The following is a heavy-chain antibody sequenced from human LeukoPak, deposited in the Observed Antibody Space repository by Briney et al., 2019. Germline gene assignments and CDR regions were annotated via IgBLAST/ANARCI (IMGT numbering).Heavy chain of an antibody. CDR2: IYYGGTS. D-gene: IGHD3-9*01. CDR1: GDSISSSRYY. J-gene: IGHJ4*02. Sequence: SETLSLTCTVSGDSISSSRYYWGWIRQPPGKGLEWMGSIYYGGTSYYHQSLKSRVTISQDTSKNQFSMKLSSVTAADTAVYYCARDGGNFDVDYWGQGTLVTVSS. CDR3: ARDGGNFDVDY. V-gene: IGHV4-39*07.